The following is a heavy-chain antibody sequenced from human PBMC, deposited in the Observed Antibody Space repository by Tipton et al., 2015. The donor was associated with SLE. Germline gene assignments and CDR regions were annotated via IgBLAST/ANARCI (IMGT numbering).Heavy chain of an antibody. D-gene: IGHD3-16*01. CDR2: INHSGST. V-gene: IGHV4-34*01. CDR3: ARGGGNYYFAY. Sequence: TLSLTCAVYGGSFSGYYWSWIRQPPGKGLEWIGEINHSGSTNYNPSLKSRVTISVDTPKNQFSLKLSSVTAADTAVYYCARGGGNYYFAYWGQGTLVPLSS. CDR1: GGSFSGYY. J-gene: IGHJ4*02.